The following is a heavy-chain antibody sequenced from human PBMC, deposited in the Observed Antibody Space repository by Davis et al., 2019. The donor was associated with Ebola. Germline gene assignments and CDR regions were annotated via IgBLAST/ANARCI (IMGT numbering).Heavy chain of an antibody. Sequence: GESPKISCVASGSTFPVYWMSLVRQVPGKGLEWVANIKQDGSEKYCVDSVKGRFINSRDNAKKSMYPEMNSRRVEDTAVYYCVREYSGQTTGWFGWLDPWGQGALVTVSS. V-gene: IGHV3-7*03. D-gene: IGHD3-10*01. CDR2: IKQDGSEK. CDR1: GSTFPVYW. CDR3: VREYSGQTTGWFGWLDP. J-gene: IGHJ5*02.